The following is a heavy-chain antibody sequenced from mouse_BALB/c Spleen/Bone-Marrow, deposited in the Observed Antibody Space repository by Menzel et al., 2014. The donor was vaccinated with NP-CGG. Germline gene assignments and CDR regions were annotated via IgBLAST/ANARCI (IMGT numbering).Heavy chain of an antibody. CDR1: GYTFTEYT. CDR2: TNPNNGGT. V-gene: IGHV1-22*01. D-gene: IGHD2-5*01. Sequence: VQLQQSGPELVKPGASVKRSCNTTGYTFTEYTMHWVKQSHGKSLEWIGGTNPNNGGTSYNQKLKGKATLTVNKSSSTAYMELRSLTSEDSAVYYCVSNFYFDYWGQGTSLTVSS. J-gene: IGHJ2*02. CDR3: VSNFYFDY.